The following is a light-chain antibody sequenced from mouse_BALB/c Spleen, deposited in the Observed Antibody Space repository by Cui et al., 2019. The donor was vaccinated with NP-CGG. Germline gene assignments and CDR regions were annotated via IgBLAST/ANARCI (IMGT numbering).Light chain of an antibody. J-gene: IGLJ1*01. Sequence: QAVLTQESALTTSPGETVTLTFPSSNGAVTTSNYANWVQEKPDHLFTGLIGGTNNRVPGVPARFSGSLIGDKAALTITGAQTEDEAIYFCALWYSNHWVFGGGTKLTVL. CDR2: GTN. CDR1: NGAVTTSNY. V-gene: IGLV1*01. CDR3: ALWYSNHWV.